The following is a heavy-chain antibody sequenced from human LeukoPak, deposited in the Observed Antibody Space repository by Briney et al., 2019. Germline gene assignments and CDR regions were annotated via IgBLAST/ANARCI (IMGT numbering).Heavy chain of an antibody. CDR1: GGSLSSGDYY. D-gene: IGHD3-10*01. CDR2: IYYSGST. CDR3: ARDAAYGSGSYLY. Sequence: PSQTLSLTCTVSGGSLSSGDYYWSWIRQPPGKGLEWIGYIYYSGSTYYNPSLKSRVTISVDTSKNQFSLKLSSVTAADTAVYYCARDAAYGSGSYLYWGQGTLVTVSS. V-gene: IGHV4-30-4*01. J-gene: IGHJ4*02.